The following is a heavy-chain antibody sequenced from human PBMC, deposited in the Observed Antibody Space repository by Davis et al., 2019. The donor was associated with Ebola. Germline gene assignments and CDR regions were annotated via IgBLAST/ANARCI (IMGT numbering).Heavy chain of an antibody. CDR2: IWYDGSNK. D-gene: IGHD5-12*01. CDR1: GFTFTDYG. CDR3: ARGRKVAKMGSWFDP. V-gene: IGHV3-33*01. Sequence: GESLKISCVASGFTFTDYGIHWVRQAPGKGLEGVSIIWYDGSNKDYADSVKGRFTISRDDSKNTVYLQMNSLRAEDTAVYYCARGRKVAKMGSWFDPWGQGTLVTVSS. J-gene: IGHJ5*02.